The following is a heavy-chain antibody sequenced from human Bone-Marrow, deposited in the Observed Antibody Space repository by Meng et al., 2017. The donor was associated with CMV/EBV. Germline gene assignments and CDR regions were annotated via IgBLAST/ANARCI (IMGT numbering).Heavy chain of an antibody. V-gene: IGHV3-7*01. Sequence: GGSLRLSCAASGFTFSSYWMSWVRQAPGKGLEWVANIKQDGSEKYYVDSVKGRFTISRDNAKNSLYLQMNSLRAEDTAVYYCARDGRITIFGVAKRGHFDYWGQGTLVTV. J-gene: IGHJ4*02. D-gene: IGHD3-3*01. CDR1: GFTFSSYW. CDR2: IKQDGSEK. CDR3: ARDGRITIFGVAKRGHFDY.